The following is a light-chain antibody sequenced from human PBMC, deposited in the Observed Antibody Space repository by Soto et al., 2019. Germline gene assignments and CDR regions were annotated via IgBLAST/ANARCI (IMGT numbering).Light chain of an antibody. Sequence: DIQMTQAPSSPSASVGDRVTITCRASQPIDTSLNWYQQKPGNAPRLLIYGAYSLQRGVALRFSCSGSGTDFTFTISSLQPEDFSTYYCQQSYRSPFIFGPGTTVDIK. V-gene: IGKV1-39*01. CDR1: QPIDTS. CDR3: QQSYRSPFI. CDR2: GAY. J-gene: IGKJ3*01.